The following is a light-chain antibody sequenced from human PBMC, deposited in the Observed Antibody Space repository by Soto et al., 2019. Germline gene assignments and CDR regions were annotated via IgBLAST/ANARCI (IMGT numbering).Light chain of an antibody. CDR1: QDSRGD. Sequence: DIQMTQSPSSLAASVGDRVTITCRASQDSRGDLGWYPQKPGQAPKRLIYAASSLRSGVTSRFSASGSGTEFTLTINSLQPEDFASYYCQQYNSYPRTFGQGTKVEIK. CDR3: QQYNSYPRT. CDR2: AAS. J-gene: IGKJ1*01. V-gene: IGKV1-17*01.